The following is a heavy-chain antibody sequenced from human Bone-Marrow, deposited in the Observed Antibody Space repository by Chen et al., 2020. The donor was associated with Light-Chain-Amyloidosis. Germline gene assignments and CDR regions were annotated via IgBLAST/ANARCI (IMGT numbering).Heavy chain of an antibody. Sequence: EEQLEQSGPEVKKPGEAPKISSKGSGYTFPNYWIGWVRQMPGKGLEWMGVIYPDDSDARYSPSFEGQVTISADKSITTAYLQWRSLKASDTAMYYCARRRDGYNFDYWGQGTLVTVSS. V-gene: IGHV5-51*01. CDR2: IYPDDSDA. CDR1: GYTFPNYW. CDR3: ARRRDGYNFDY. D-gene: IGHD5-12*01. J-gene: IGHJ4*02.